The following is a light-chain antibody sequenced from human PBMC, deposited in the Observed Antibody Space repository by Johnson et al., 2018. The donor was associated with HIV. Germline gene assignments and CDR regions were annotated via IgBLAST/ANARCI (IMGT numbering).Light chain of an antibody. CDR2: DNN. V-gene: IGLV1-51*01. J-gene: IGLJ1*01. CDR1: SSNIGNNY. CDR3: GTWDSSLSAGV. Sequence: QPVLTQPPSVSAAPGQKVTISCSGSSSNIGNNYVPWYQQLPGTAPKLLIYDNNKRPSGIPDRFSGSKSGTSATLGITGLQTGDEADYYCGTWDSSLSAGVFGTGTKVTVL.